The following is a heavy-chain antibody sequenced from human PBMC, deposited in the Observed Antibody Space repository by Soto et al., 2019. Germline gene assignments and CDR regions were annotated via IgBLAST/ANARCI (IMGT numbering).Heavy chain of an antibody. CDR2: ISYDGSNK. J-gene: IGHJ4*02. CDR1: GFTFSSYA. D-gene: IGHD2-21*01. V-gene: IGHV3-30-3*01. Sequence: PGGSLRLSCAASGFTFSSYAMHWVRQAPGKGLEWVAVISYDGSNKYYADSVKGRFTISRDNSKNTLYLQMNSLRAEDTAVYYCARSNGGEDYWGQGTLVTVSS. CDR3: ARSNGGEDY.